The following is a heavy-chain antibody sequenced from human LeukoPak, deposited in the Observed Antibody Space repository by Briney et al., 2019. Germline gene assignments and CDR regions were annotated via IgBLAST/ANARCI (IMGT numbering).Heavy chain of an antibody. Sequence: PSETLSLTCTVSGGSISSSSYYWGWIRQPPGKGLEWIGSIYYSGSTYYNPSLKSRVTISVDTSKNQFSLKLSSVTAADTAVYYCARPPDFWSGNDAFDIWGQGTMVTVSS. CDR2: IYYSGST. J-gene: IGHJ3*02. CDR1: GGSISSSSYY. CDR3: ARPPDFWSGNDAFDI. V-gene: IGHV4-39*01. D-gene: IGHD3-3*01.